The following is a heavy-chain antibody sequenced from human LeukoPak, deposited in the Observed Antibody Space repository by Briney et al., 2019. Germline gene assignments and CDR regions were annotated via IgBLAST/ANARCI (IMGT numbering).Heavy chain of an antibody. D-gene: IGHD3-3*01. CDR2: IKQDGSEK. V-gene: IGHV3-7*01. J-gene: IGHJ4*02. CDR1: GFTFSSYW. Sequence: GGSLRLSCAASGFTFSSYWMSWVRQAPGKGLEWVANIKQDGSEKYYVDSVKGRFTISRDNAKNSLYLQMNSLRAEDAAVYYCARDHYDFWSGSYFDYWGQGTLVTVSS. CDR3: ARDHYDFWSGSYFDY.